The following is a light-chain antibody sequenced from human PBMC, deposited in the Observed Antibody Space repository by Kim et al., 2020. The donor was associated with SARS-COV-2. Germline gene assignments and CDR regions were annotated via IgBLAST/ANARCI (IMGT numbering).Light chain of an antibody. Sequence: SPGERAPLSCRASQSVSSYLAWYQQKPGQAPRLLIYDASNRATGIPARFSGSGSGTDFTLTISSLEPEDFAVYYGQQRSNWPPRYTFGQGTKLEI. CDR2: DAS. CDR3: QQRSNWPPRYT. CDR1: QSVSSY. J-gene: IGKJ2*01. V-gene: IGKV3-11*01.